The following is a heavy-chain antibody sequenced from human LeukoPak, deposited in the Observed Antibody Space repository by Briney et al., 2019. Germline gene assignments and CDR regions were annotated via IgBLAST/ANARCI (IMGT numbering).Heavy chain of an antibody. V-gene: IGHV3-7*04. Sequence: GWFLRLSCAASGFTFSTYWRSWVRQAPGKGLEWVANIQQDGNEKYYVASVKGRFTTSRDNAKNSLYLQMNSLRAEDTAVYSCARGDKFSGDYWGQGTLVTVSS. D-gene: IGHD2-15*01. CDR2: IQQDGNEK. CDR3: ARGDKFSGDY. CDR1: GFTFSTYW. J-gene: IGHJ4*02.